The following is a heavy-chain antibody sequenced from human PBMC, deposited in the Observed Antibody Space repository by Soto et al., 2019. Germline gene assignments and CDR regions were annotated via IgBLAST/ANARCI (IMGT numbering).Heavy chain of an antibody. CDR1: GGTLSSYA. J-gene: IGHJ6*02. D-gene: IGHD5-12*01. Sequence: SVEVSCKDSGGTLSSYAISWVRQAPGQGLEWMGGIIPIFGTANYAQKFQGRVTITADKSTSTAYMELSSLRSEDTAVYYCARVATIVSYYYYGMDVWGQGTTVTVSS. CDR3: ARVATIVSYYYYGMDV. V-gene: IGHV1-69*06. CDR2: IIPIFGTA.